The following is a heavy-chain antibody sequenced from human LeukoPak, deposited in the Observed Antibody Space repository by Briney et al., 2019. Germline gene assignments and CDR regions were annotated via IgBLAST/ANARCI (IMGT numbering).Heavy chain of an antibody. Sequence: PAGGSLRLSCAASGFTFSSYGMHWVRQAPGKGLEWVAFIRYDGSNKYYADSVKGRFTISRDNAKSSLYLQMNSLRAEDTAVYYCARDYGGIDYWGQGTLVTVSS. CDR3: ARDYGGIDY. D-gene: IGHD4-23*01. CDR2: IRYDGSNK. CDR1: GFTFSSYG. V-gene: IGHV3-30*02. J-gene: IGHJ4*02.